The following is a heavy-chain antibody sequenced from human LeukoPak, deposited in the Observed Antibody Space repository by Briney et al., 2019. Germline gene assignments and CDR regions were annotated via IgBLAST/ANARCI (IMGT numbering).Heavy chain of an antibody. CDR1: GGTFSSYA. J-gene: IGHJ5*02. CDR2: IIPIFGTA. D-gene: IGHD2-2*01. CDR3: ARVGTSPTGNWFDP. Sequence: ASVKVSCKASGGTFSSYAISWVRQAPGQGLEWMGRIIPIFGTANYAQKFQGRVTITTDESTSTAYMELSSLRSEDTAVYYCARVGTSPTGNWFDPWGQGTLVTVSS. V-gene: IGHV1-69*05.